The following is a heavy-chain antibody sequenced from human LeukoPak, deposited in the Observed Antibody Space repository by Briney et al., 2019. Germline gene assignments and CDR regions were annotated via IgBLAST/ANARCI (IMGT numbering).Heavy chain of an antibody. CDR3: ARDYQGGYGDKTVDY. CDR1: GGSISSNTYY. Sequence: TSETLSLTCTVSGGSISSNTYYWGWIRQPPGKGLEWIGSIYYSGSTYYNPSLKSRVTISVDTSKNQFSLKLSSVTAADTGVYYCARDYQGGYGDKTVDYWGQGTLVTVSS. V-gene: IGHV4-39*07. CDR2: IYYSGST. J-gene: IGHJ4*02. D-gene: IGHD5-18*01.